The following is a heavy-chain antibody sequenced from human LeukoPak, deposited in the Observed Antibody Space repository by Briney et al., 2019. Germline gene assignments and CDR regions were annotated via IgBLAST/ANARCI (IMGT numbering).Heavy chain of an antibody. V-gene: IGHV4-59*12. CDR1: GGSISSYY. CDR3: AREPDYYDSSGWYFDL. D-gene: IGHD3-22*01. CDR2: MYYSGST. Sequence: SETLSLTCTVSGGSISSYYWSWIRQPPGKGLQWIGYMYYSGSTNYNPSLKSRVTMSVDTSKNQFSLKLSSVTAADTAVYYCAREPDYYDSSGWYFDLWGRGTLVTVSS. J-gene: IGHJ2*01.